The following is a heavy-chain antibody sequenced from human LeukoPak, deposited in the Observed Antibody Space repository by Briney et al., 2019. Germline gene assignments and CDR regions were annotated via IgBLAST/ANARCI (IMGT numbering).Heavy chain of an antibody. Sequence: SETLSLTCAVYGGSFSGYYWSWIRQPPGKGLEWIGEINHSGSTNYNPSLKSRVTISVDTSNNQFSLKLSSVTAADTAVYFCARGTDEYKLGNIWGQGTLVTVSS. CDR1: GGSFSGYY. J-gene: IGHJ4*02. CDR3: ARGTDEYKLGNI. D-gene: IGHD5-24*01. V-gene: IGHV4-34*01. CDR2: INHSGST.